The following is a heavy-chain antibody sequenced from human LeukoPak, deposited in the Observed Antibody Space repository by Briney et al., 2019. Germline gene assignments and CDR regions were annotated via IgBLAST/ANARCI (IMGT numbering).Heavy chain of an antibody. J-gene: IGHJ6*02. CDR1: GGSISSSNYY. Sequence: SETLSLTCTVSGGSISSSNYYWGWIRQPPGKGLEWIGSINYSGSTFYNPSLKSRVTMSVDTSKNQFSLKLSSVTAADTAVYYCARGAVAPRGGLDVWGQGTTVIVSS. CDR3: ARGAVAPRGGLDV. V-gene: IGHV4-39*01. CDR2: INYSGST. D-gene: IGHD3-10*01.